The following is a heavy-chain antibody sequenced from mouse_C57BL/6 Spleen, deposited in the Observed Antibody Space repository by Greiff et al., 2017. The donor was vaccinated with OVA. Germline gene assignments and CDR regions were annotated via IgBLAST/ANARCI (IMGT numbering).Heavy chain of an antibody. CDR2: FHPYNDDT. CDR3: ARECLPTGAMDY. CDR1: GYTFTTYP. D-gene: IGHD5-5*01. V-gene: IGHV1-47*01. J-gene: IGHJ4*01. Sequence: VKLMESGAELVKPGASVKMSCKASGYTFTTYPIEWMKQNHGKSLEWIGNFHPYNDDTKYNEKFKGKATLTVEKSSSTVYLELSRLTSADSAVYYCARECLPTGAMDYWGQGTSVTVSS.